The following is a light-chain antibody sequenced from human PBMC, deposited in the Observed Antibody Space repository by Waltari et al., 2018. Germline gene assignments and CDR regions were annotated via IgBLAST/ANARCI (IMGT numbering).Light chain of an antibody. CDR1: RSNIGAGSD. Sequence: QSVLTQPPSVSGVPGQRVTIPCTGSRSNIGAGSDVHWYQHLPGTAPKLLIHGNNNRPSGVPDRFSGSQSGTSASLAITGLQAEDAADYYCQSYDSRLSVWVFGGGTKLTVL. V-gene: IGLV1-40*01. J-gene: IGLJ3*02. CDR3: QSYDSRLSVWV. CDR2: GNN.